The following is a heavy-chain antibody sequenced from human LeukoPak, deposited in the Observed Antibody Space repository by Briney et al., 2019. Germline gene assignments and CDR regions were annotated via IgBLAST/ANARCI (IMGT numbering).Heavy chain of an antibody. CDR3: VRDYYGSGSSPDAFDI. J-gene: IGHJ3*02. V-gene: IGHV1-18*01. CDR2: ISAYNGNT. CDR1: GYTFTSYG. D-gene: IGHD3-10*01. Sequence: ASVKVSCKASGYTFTSYGISWVRQAPGQGLEWMGWISAYNGNTNYAQKVQGRVTMTTDTSTSTAYMELRSLRSDDTAVYYCVRDYYGSGSSPDAFDIWGQGTMVTVSS.